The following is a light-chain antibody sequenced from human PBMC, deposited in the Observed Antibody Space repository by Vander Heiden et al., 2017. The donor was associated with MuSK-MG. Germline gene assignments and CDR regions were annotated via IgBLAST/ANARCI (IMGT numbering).Light chain of an antibody. CDR1: SSNIGAIGAGYD. Sequence: QSVLTQPPSVSGAPGQRVSISCTGSSSNIGAIGAGYDVHWYPQVAGTGPKLVIYGNSNRPSGVPDRFSGSKSGTSASLDITGLQAEDEADYYCQTYDSSLRGSVFGTGTKVTVL. J-gene: IGLJ1*01. CDR3: QTYDSSLRGSV. V-gene: IGLV1-40*01. CDR2: GNS.